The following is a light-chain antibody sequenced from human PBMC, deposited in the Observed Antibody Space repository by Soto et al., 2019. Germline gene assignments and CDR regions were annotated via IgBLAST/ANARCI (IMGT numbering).Light chain of an antibody. V-gene: IGKV1-39*01. CDR3: QQSFSTRRT. CDR2: AAS. J-gene: IGKJ1*01. Sequence: DIQMTQSPSSQSASVGDRVTITCRASQSINSYLNWYQQKPGKAPQLLIYAASSLQSGVPSRFSGSRSETDFTRTLTRLQPDDFATYYCQQSFSTRRTFGQGTRVDI. CDR1: QSINSY.